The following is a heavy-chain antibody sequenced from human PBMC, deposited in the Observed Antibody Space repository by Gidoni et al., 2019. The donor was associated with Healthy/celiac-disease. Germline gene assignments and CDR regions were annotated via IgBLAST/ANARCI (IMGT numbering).Heavy chain of an antibody. CDR3: TRHPYSSGWDYGMDV. CDR2: IRSKANIYAT. Sequence: EVQLVESGGGLVQPGGSLKLSCAASGFTFSGSAMHWVRQASGKGLEWVGRIRSKANIYATAYAESVKGRFTISRDDSKNTAYLQMNSLKTEDTAVYYCTRHPYSSGWDYGMDVWGQGTTVTVSS. CDR1: GFTFSGSA. V-gene: IGHV3-73*02. J-gene: IGHJ6*02. D-gene: IGHD6-19*01.